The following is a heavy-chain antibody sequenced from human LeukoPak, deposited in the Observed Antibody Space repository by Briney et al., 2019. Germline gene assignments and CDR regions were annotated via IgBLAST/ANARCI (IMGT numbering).Heavy chain of an antibody. V-gene: IGHV3-15*01. CDR1: GSTFSNAW. J-gene: IGHJ6*04. CDR3: TTARLYYYYGMDV. D-gene: IGHD5-12*01. Sequence: GGSLRLSCAASGSTFSNAWMSWVRQAPGKGLEWVGRIKSKTDGGTTDYAAPVKGRFTISRDDSKNTLYLQMNSLKTEDTAVYYCTTARLYYYYGMDVWGKGTTVTVSS. CDR2: IKSKTDGGTT.